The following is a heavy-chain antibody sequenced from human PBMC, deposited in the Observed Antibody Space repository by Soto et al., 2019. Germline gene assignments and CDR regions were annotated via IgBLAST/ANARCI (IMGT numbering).Heavy chain of an antibody. CDR2: IVSNGGE. D-gene: IGHD3-9*01. CDR1: DFSLTNARMG. V-gene: IGHV2-26*01. J-gene: IGHJ4*01. CDR3: ATFSAYVLTGVDYFAF. Sequence: VPTLVNPTETLTLTGLLSDFSLTNARMGVSWIRQPPGKAPEWLAHIVSNGGESYRTSLKSRLTISKDTSKSQVVLTMSNMDPVDTSSYYSATFSAYVLTGVDYFAFWG.